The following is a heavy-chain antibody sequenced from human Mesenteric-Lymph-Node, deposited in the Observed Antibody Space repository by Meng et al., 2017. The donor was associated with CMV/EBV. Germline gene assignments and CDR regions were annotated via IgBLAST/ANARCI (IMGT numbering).Heavy chain of an antibody. CDR1: GFTFSSYE. D-gene: IGHD6-13*01. Sequence: GESLKISCAASGFTFSSYEMNWVRQAPGKGLEWVSYISSSGTTIYYADSVKGRFTISRDNAKNSLFLQMNSLRAEDTAVYYCARDPSLGSWYYFDYWGQGTLVTVSS. J-gene: IGHJ4*02. V-gene: IGHV3-48*03. CDR2: ISSSGTTI. CDR3: ARDPSLGSWYYFDY.